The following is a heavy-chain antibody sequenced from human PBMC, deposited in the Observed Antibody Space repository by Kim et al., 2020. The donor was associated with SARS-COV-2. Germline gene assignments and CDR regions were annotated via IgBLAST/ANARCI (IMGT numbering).Heavy chain of an antibody. Sequence: SETLSLTCAVYGGSFSGYYWSWIRQPPGKGLEWIGEINHSGSTNYNPSLKSRVTISVDTSKNQFSLKLSSVTAADTAVYYCTQNRYSGSYTDYWGQGTLVTVSS. V-gene: IGHV4-34*01. CDR1: GGSFSGYY. D-gene: IGHD1-26*01. CDR2: INHSGST. CDR3: TQNRYSGSYTDY. J-gene: IGHJ4*02.